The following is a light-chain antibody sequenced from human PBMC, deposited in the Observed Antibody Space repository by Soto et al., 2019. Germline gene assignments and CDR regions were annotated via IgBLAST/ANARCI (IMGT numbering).Light chain of an antibody. J-gene: IGKJ4*01. V-gene: IGKV3D-15*01. Sequence: EIVLTQTPSTLPRSPWARATLSCRASQSVSSSYLAWYQQKPGQAPRLLIYGASNRATGIPARFSGRGSGTEFTLTISSLQSEDFAVYYCQQYNSWPLTFGGGTKVDIK. CDR3: QQYNSWPLT. CDR1: QSVSSSY. CDR2: GAS.